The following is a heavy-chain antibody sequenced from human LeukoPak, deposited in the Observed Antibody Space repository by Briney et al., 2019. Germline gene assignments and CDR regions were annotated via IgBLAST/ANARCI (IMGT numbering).Heavy chain of an antibody. V-gene: IGHV5-51*01. CDR3: ARLEFSSGWPIDY. D-gene: IGHD6-19*01. Sequence: GESLKISCKGSGYSFTTYWIGWVRQMPGKGLEWMGIIYPGDSDTRYSPSFQGQVTISADKSISTAYPQWSSLKASDTAMYYCARLEFSSGWPIDYWGQGTLVTVSS. CDR1: GYSFTTYW. CDR2: IYPGDSDT. J-gene: IGHJ4*02.